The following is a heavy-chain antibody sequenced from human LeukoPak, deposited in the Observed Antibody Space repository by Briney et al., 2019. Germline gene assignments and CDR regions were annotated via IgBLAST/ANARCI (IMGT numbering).Heavy chain of an antibody. D-gene: IGHD2-21*01. CDR1: GGSVSIYF. V-gene: IGHV4-59*02. CDR3: ARSAFCGSDCYYYFEY. Sequence: PSETLSLTCTVSGGSVSIYFWSWVRQPPGKGLEWIGNMDYSGKTNYNPSLKSRVAMSVDTSKNQFSLKLSPVTAADTAVYYCARSAFCGSDCYYYFEYWGQGTLVTVSS. J-gene: IGHJ4*02. CDR2: MDYSGKT.